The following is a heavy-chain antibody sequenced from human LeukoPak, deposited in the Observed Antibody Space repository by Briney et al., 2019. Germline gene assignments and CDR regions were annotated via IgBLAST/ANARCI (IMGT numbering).Heavy chain of an antibody. CDR1: GYTFTGYY. J-gene: IGHJ4*02. CDR3: ARDAYSNYYYFDY. D-gene: IGHD4-11*01. V-gene: IGHV1-2*06. Sequence: ASVKVSCKASGYTFTGYYMHWVRQAPGQGLEWIGRINPNSGGTNYAQKVQGRVTMTRDTSISTAYMELSRLRSDDTAVYYCARDAYSNYYYFDYWGQGTLVTVYS. CDR2: INPNSGGT.